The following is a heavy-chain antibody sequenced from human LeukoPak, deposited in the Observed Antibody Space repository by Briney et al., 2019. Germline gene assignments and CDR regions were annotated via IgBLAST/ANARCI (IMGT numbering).Heavy chain of an antibody. CDR2: INHSGST. CDR3: ARGLESRLPYYHYYYMDV. Sequence: SETLSLTCAVYGGSFSGYYWSWIRQPPGKGLEWIGEINHSGSTNYNPSLKSRVTISVDTSKNQFSLKLSSVTAADTAVYYCARGLESRLPYYHYYYMDVWGKGTTVTVSS. V-gene: IGHV4-34*01. J-gene: IGHJ6*03. D-gene: IGHD3-3*01. CDR1: GGSFSGYY.